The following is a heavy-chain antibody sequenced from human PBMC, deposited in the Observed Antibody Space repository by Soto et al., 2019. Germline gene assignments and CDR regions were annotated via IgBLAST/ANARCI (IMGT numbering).Heavy chain of an antibody. J-gene: IGHJ5*02. CDR3: AKVMVKNWFDP. V-gene: IGHV3-23*01. Sequence: EVQVLESGGGLVQPGGSLRLSCAASGFTFSSYAMSWVRQAPGTGLEWVSAISGSGGSTYYADSVKGRFTISRDNSKNTRYLLMNSLRADDTAVYYCAKVMVKNWFDPWGQRTLVTVSS. CDR2: ISGSGGST. D-gene: IGHD5-18*01. CDR1: GFTFSSYA.